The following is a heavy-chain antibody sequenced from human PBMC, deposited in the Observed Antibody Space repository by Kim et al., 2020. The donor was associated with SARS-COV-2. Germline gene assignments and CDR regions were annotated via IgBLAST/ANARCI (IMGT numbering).Heavy chain of an antibody. J-gene: IGHJ6*02. V-gene: IGHV4-31*03. CDR3: SRAERGWRYAMDV. CDR1: GGSFSSTTHY. CDR2: IYYNGNT. D-gene: IGHD6-19*01. Sequence: SETLSLTCTVSGGSFSSTTHYWNWIRQYPGQGLEYLGYIYYNGNTDYNPSLKNRITIEFGTSKNQFSLKLTSVTAADTAVYYCSRAERGWRYAMDVWGQGTTVIVSS.